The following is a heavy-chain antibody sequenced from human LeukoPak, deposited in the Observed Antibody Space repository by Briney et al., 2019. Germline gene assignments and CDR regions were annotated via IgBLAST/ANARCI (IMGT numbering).Heavy chain of an antibody. CDR2: IKQDGSEK. CDR1: GFTFSSRDW. J-gene: IGHJ4*02. V-gene: IGHV3-7*01. Sequence: PGGSLRLSCVASGFTFSSRDWMTWVRQAPGKGLEWVANIKQDGSEKNYVDSVKGRFTISRDNAKNSVDLQMNSLRVEDTAVYYCARDLKTAMDYFDYWGQGALVTVSS. CDR3: ARDLKTAMDYFDY. D-gene: IGHD2-2*01.